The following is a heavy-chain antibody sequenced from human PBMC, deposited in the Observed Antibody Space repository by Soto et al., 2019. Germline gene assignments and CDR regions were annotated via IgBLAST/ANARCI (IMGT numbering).Heavy chain of an antibody. CDR1: GFTFSSYA. V-gene: IGHV3-30-3*01. D-gene: IGHD4-4*01. J-gene: IGHJ2*01. Sequence: PSGSLKLSCAASGFTFSSYAMHWVRKDQGKGLEWVAVISYDGSNKYYADSVKGRFTISRDNSKNTLYLQMNSLRTEDTAVYYCSRPLWRDDYNWGYFDLWGRGTLVTVSS. CDR2: ISYDGSNK. CDR3: SRPLWRDDYNWGYFDL.